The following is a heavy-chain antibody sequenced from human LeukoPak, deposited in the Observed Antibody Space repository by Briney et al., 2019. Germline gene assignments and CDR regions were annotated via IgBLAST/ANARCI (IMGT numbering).Heavy chain of an antibody. D-gene: IGHD3-10*02. CDR2: AGWAGGTT. CDR3: AKELGTMFFDY. V-gene: IGHV3-43*01. CDR1: GFNFHRYT. Sequence: PGGSLRLSCATSGFNFHRYTIHWVRQAPGKGLEWVSLAGWAGGTTYYSDSVRGRFTISRDSGRNSVYLQMNSLTTDDTAFYFCAKELGTMFFDYWGQGALVTVSS. J-gene: IGHJ4*02.